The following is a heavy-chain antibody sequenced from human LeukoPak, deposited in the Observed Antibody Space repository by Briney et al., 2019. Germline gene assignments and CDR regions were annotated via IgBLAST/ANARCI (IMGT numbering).Heavy chain of an antibody. J-gene: IGHJ4*02. CDR1: GFTVSSNY. D-gene: IGHD3-22*01. CDR3: AGAQYYYDSSGYHYYFDY. CDR2: IYSGGST. Sequence: GGSLRLSCAASGFTVSSNYMSWVRQAPGKGLEWVSVIYSGGSTYYADSVKGRFTISRDNSKNTLYLQMNSLRAEDTAVYYCAGAQYYYDSSGYHYYFDYWGQGTLVTVSS. V-gene: IGHV3-53*01.